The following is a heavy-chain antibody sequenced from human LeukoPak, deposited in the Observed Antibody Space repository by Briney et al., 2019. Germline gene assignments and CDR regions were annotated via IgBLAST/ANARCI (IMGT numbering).Heavy chain of an antibody. CDR3: ARGRYSYGYASFDY. J-gene: IGHJ4*02. V-gene: IGHV3-23*01. CDR1: GFTFSSYG. Sequence: GGSLRLSCAASGFTFSSYGMSWVRQAPGRGLEWVSGINGGGGSPYYGDSAKGRFTISRDNSKSTLYLQMNSLRVEDTAVYYCARGRYSYGYASFDYWGQGTLVTVSS. D-gene: IGHD5-18*01. CDR2: INGGGGSP.